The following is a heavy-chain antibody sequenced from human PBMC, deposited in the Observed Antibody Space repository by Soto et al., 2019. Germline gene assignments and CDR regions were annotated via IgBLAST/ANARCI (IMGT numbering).Heavy chain of an antibody. Sequence: QIQLVQSGAEVKKPGASVKVSCKASGYNFFDYGVRWVRQAPGQGLEWMGWVSPKSGNTDYARKVQGRVTMTTDISTSTAYMELRGLISDDTGVYYCARGRTVSSIGPLLVWGQGTLVSVSS. V-gene: IGHV1-18*01. CDR2: VSPKSGNT. J-gene: IGHJ1*01. D-gene: IGHD1-1*01. CDR3: ARGRTVSSIGPLLV. CDR1: GYNFFDYG.